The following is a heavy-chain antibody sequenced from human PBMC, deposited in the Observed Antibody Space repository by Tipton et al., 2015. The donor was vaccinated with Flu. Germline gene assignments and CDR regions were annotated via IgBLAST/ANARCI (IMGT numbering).Heavy chain of an antibody. D-gene: IGHD5-18*01. Sequence: TLSLTCAVHGGSFSGYYWSWIRQPPGKGLEWIGEINHSGSTNYNPSLKSRVTISGDTSKNQFSLKLSSVTAADTAVYYCARGHTAMVGSLYYYGMDVWGQGTTVTVSS. CDR1: GGSFSGYY. V-gene: IGHV4-34*01. CDR2: INHSGST. CDR3: ARGHTAMVGSLYYYGMDV. J-gene: IGHJ6*02.